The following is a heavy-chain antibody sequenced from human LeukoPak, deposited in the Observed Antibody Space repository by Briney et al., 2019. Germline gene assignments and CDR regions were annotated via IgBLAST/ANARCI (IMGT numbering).Heavy chain of an antibody. CDR2: IIPIFGTA. D-gene: IGHD2-15*01. CDR1: GGTFSSYA. Sequence: GASVKVSCTASGGTFSSYASSWVRQAPGQGLEWMGGIIPIFGTANYAQKFQGRVTITADESTSTAYMELSSLRSEDTAVYYCARGPFIGAFDIWGQGTMVTVSS. J-gene: IGHJ3*02. V-gene: IGHV1-69*13. CDR3: ARGPFIGAFDI.